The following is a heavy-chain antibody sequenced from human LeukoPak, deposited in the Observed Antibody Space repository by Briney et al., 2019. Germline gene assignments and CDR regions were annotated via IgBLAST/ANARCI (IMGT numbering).Heavy chain of an antibody. J-gene: IGHJ3*02. CDR2: MNPNSGNT. CDR3: ASKTVVPAAGDAFDI. D-gene: IGHD2-2*01. CDR1: GYTFTSYD. Sequence: GASVKVSCKASGYTFTSYDIHWVRQATGQGLEWMGWMNPNSGNTGYAQKFRGRVTMTRNTSISTAYMELSSLRSEDTAVYYCASKTVVPAAGDAFDIWGQGTMVTVSS. V-gene: IGHV1-8*01.